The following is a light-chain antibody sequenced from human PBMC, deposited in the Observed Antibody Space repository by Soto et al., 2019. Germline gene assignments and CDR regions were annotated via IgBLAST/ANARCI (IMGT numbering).Light chain of an antibody. V-gene: IGKV3-11*01. CDR2: EAT. CDR3: NQRSNYWT. CDR1: QSVSSY. Sequence: EIVLTQSPATLSLSPGEIATLSCRASQSVSSYLAWYQQKPGQAPRLLIYEATNRATGIPARCSGSGSGKDFTSTISSLEPEDFGAFYFNQRSNYWTLGQGTKVEIK. J-gene: IGKJ1*01.